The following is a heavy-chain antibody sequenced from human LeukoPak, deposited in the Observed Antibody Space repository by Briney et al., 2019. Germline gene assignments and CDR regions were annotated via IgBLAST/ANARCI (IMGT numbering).Heavy chain of an antibody. J-gene: IGHJ4*02. CDR2: ISTNGGST. CDR3: ARGFYFEARLDY. V-gene: IGHV3-64*01. Sequence: GGSLGLSCAASGFTFSSYAMHWVRQAPGKGLEYVSGISTNGGSTYYANSVKGRFTISRDNSENTLYLQMGSLRAEDMAVYYCARGFYFEARLDYWGQGTLVTVSS. D-gene: IGHD3-9*01. CDR1: GFTFSSYA.